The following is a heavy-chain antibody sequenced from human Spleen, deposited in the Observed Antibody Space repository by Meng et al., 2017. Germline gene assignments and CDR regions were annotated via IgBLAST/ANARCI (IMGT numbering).Heavy chain of an antibody. V-gene: IGHV3-21*01. CDR1: GFTFSSYS. CDR2: ISSSSSYI. J-gene: IGHJ3*02. CDR3: ARDQGSGWYGDAFDI. D-gene: IGHD6-19*01. Sequence: GESLKISCAASGFTFSSYSMNWVRQAPGKGLEWVSSISSSSSYIYYADSVKGRFTISRDNAKNSLYLQMNSLRAEDTAVYYCARDQGSGWYGDAFDIWGQGTMVTVSS.